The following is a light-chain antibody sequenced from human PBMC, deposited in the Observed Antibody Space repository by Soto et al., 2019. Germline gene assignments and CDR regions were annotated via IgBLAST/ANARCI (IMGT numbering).Light chain of an antibody. CDR3: QQSDIIPWT. CDR1: QSISSY. J-gene: IGKJ1*01. CDR2: TTS. V-gene: IGKV1-39*01. Sequence: DIQMTQYTSSLSASVGDRVTISCRASQSISSYLNWYQQKPGKAPILLIYTTSNLQSGVPSRFSGSRSGTDFTLTISTLQPEDFATYYCQQSDIIPWTFGQVTKVDIK.